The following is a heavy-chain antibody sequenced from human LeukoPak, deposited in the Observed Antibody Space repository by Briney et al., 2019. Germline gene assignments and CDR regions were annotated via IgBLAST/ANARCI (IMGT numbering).Heavy chain of an antibody. CDR2: ISGSGGST. Sequence: GGSLILSCAASGFTFSSFAMSRVRQAPGKGLEWVSAISGSGGSTYYADSVKGRFTISRDNSKNTLYLQMNSLRAEDTAVYYCAKKGGSGSYYNLEDYWGQGTLVTVSS. CDR3: AKKGGSGSYYNLEDY. D-gene: IGHD3-10*01. CDR1: GFTFSSFA. V-gene: IGHV3-23*01. J-gene: IGHJ4*02.